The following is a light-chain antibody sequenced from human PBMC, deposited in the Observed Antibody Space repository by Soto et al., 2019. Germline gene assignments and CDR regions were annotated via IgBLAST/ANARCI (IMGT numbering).Light chain of an antibody. J-gene: IGLJ1*01. V-gene: IGLV2-14*01. CDR1: SSDVGDNNY. CDR2: DVT. CDR3: SSYTSSSTLDV. Sequence: QSALTQPASVSGSPGHSITISCTGTSSDVGDNNYVSWYQQHPGKAPKLMIYDVTHRPSGISNRFSGSESGNTASLTISGLQAEDEADYYCSSYTSSSTLDVFGTGTKVTVL.